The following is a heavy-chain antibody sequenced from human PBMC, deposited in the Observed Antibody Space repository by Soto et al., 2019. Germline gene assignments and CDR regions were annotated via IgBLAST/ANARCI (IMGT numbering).Heavy chain of an antibody. CDR3: VRVDKQLGTTFFDH. Sequence: GGSLRLSSAASGFSFSSYGMHWVRQAPGKGLEWVAMISYDGTDEYYADSVKGRFTISRDNSKNAVYLQMNSLRAEDTAVYYCVRVDKQLGTTFFDHWGQGILVTVSS. CDR2: ISYDGTDE. J-gene: IGHJ4*02. D-gene: IGHD1-1*01. V-gene: IGHV3-30*03. CDR1: GFSFSSYG.